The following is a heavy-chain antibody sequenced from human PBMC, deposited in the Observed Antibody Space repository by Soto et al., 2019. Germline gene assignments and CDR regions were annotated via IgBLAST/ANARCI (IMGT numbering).Heavy chain of an antibody. D-gene: IGHD2-2*02. Sequence: PGGSLRLSCAASGFTFSSYAMHWVRQAPGKGLEWVAVISYDGSNKYYAGSVKGRFTISRDNSKNTLYLQMNSLRAEDTAVYYCARQDIVVVPAAIGYGMDVWGQGTTVTVSS. CDR2: ISYDGSNK. V-gene: IGHV3-30-3*01. CDR1: GFTFSSYA. CDR3: ARQDIVVVPAAIGYGMDV. J-gene: IGHJ6*02.